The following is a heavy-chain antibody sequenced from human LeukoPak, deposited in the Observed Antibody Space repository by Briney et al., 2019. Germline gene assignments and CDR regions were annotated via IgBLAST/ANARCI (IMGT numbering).Heavy chain of an antibody. Sequence: AASVKVSCKASGFTFTSSAVQWVRQARGQRLEWIGWIVVGSGNTNYAQKFQERVTITRDMSTSTAYMELSSLRSEDTAVYYCAREERLYSSGWGRGPYYYYYYGMDVWGQGTTVTVSS. CDR3: AREERLYSSGWGRGPYYYYYYGMDV. CDR2: IVVGSGNT. CDR1: GFTFTSSA. V-gene: IGHV1-58*01. J-gene: IGHJ6*02. D-gene: IGHD6-19*01.